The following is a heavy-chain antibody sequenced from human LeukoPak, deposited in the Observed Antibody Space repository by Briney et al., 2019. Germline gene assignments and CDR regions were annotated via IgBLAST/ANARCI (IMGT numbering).Heavy chain of an antibody. J-gene: IGHJ3*02. D-gene: IGHD3-22*01. CDR3: ATVGVVVITNAFDI. CDR1: GYTLTELS. V-gene: IGHV1-24*01. Sequence: ASEKVSCKVSGYTLTELSMHWVRQAPGKGLEWMGGFDPEDGETIYAQKFQGRVTMTEDTSTDTAYMELSSLRSEDTAVYYCATVGVVVITNAFDIWGQGTMVTVSS. CDR2: FDPEDGET.